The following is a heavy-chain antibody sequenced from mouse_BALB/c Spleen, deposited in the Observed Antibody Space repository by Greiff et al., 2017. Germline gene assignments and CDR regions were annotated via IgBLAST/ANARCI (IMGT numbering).Heavy chain of an antibody. CDR1: GFTFSSFG. V-gene: IGHV5-17*02. CDR2: ISSGSSTI. Sequence: EVKLVESGGGLVQPGGSRKLSCAASGFTFSSFGMHWVRQAPEKGLEWVAYISSGSSTIYYADTVKGRFTISRDNPKNTLFLQLTSLRSEDTAMYYCSRSYGYSSWFAYWGQGTLVTVSA. D-gene: IGHD2-2*01. J-gene: IGHJ3*01. CDR3: SRSYGYSSWFAY.